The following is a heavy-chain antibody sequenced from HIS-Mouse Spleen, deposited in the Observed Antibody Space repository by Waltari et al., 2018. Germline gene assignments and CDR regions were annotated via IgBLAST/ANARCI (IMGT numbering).Heavy chain of an antibody. CDR2: IYSGGST. Sequence: EVQLVESGGGLVQPGGSLRLSCSASGFTVSRNYMRCVHQDPGKGLEWVSVIYSGGSTYYADSVKGRFTISRDNSKNTLYLQMNSLRAEDTAVYYCARDRSGSYYFDYWGQGTLVTVSS. V-gene: IGHV3-66*01. D-gene: IGHD1-26*01. CDR3: ARDRSGSYYFDY. J-gene: IGHJ4*02. CDR1: GFTVSRNY.